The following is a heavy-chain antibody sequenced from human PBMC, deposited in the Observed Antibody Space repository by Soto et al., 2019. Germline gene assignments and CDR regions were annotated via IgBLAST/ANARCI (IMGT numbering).Heavy chain of an antibody. CDR3: ARVGWEIPPRFFGMDV. Sequence: QVQLVQSGAEVKKPGSSVKVSCRASGGTFSSYAISWVRQAPGQGLEWMGGIIPIFNTTIYAQKFQGRVTITADKSTGTAKMELNSLPSDDTAVYFCARVGWEIPPRFFGMDVWGQGTMVTVSS. V-gene: IGHV1-69*06. J-gene: IGHJ6*02. D-gene: IGHD1-26*01. CDR1: GGTFSSYA. CDR2: IIPIFNTT.